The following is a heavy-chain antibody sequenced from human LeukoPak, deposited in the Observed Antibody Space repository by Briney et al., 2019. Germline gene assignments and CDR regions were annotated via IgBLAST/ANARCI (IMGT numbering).Heavy chain of an antibody. CDR3: ARKDVDY. CDR2: IYFTGTA. Sequence: PSETLSLTCTVSGTSLSPFHWTWFRQPAGQRLEWIGLIYFTGTATLNPSLRSRVAMSVDLAKNQLFLKLASMTAADTAMYYCARKDVDYWGQGTLVSVSS. J-gene: IGHJ4*02. V-gene: IGHV4-4*07. CDR1: GTSLSPFH.